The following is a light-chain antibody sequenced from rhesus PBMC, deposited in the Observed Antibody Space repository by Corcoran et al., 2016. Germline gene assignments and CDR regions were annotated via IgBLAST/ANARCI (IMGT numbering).Light chain of an antibody. CDR2: KAS. CDR1: QEISNW. Sequence: DIQMTQSPSSLSASVGDTVTITCRASQEISNWLAWYQQKPGKAPKLLMYKASSLQSGVPSRVSGSGSGTDFNLPITSLQSEDFATYYCQQYASRPYNFGQGTKLEIQ. CDR3: QQYASRPYN. J-gene: IGKJ2*01. V-gene: IGKV1-22*01.